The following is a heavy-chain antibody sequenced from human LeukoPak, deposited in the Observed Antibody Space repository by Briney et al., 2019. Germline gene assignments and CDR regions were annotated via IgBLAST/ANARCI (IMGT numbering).Heavy chain of an antibody. V-gene: IGHV1-2*07. CDR1: GYTFTDYF. D-gene: IGHD2-21*02. J-gene: IGHJ5*01. CDR2: INPNIGDA. CDR3: ARMALDGGDSIGFDS. Sequence: ASVKVSCKASGYTFTDYFIHWVRQAPGQGREWMGWINPNIGDASYAHKFQDRNTMTRDRYINTPYMELSRLTSDDTDVYYCARMALDGGDSIGFDSWGQGTLVTVSS.